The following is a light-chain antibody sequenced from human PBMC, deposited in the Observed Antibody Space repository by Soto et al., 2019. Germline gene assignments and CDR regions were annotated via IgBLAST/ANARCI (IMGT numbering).Light chain of an antibody. V-gene: IGKV1-6*01. J-gene: IGKJ1*01. Sequence: AIQMTQSPSSLSASVGDRVTITCRASQGIRNDLGWYQQKPGKAPKLLIYAASSLQSGVPSRFSGSVSGTDFTLTISSLQPEYFATYYCLQDYNYPPTFGQGTKVEIK. CDR2: AAS. CDR1: QGIRND. CDR3: LQDYNYPPT.